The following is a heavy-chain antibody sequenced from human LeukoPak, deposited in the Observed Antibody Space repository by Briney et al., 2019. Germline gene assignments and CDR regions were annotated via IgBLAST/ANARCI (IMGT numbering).Heavy chain of an antibody. D-gene: IGHD6-19*01. CDR2: IYYSGST. J-gene: IGHJ2*01. V-gene: IGHV4-59*08. CDR3: ARRIWADWYFDL. CDR1: GGSISSYY. Sequence: PSETLSLTCTVSGGSISSYYWSWIRQPPGKGLEWIGYIYYSGSTTHNPSLKSRVTISVDTSKNQFSLKLSSVTAADTAVYYCARRIWADWYFDLWGRGTLVTVSS.